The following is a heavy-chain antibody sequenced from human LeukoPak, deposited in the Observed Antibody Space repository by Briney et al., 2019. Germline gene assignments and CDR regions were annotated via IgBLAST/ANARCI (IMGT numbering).Heavy chain of an antibody. J-gene: IGHJ4*02. CDR3: ARVSYYGSGSSSY. Sequence: PSQTLSLTCAVSGGSISSGGYSWSWIRQPPGKGLEWIGYIYHSGSTYYNPSLKSRVTISVDTSKNQFSLKLSSVTAADTAVYYCARVSYYGSGSSSYWGQGTLVTVSS. CDR1: GGSISSGGYS. V-gene: IGHV4-30-2*01. D-gene: IGHD3-10*01. CDR2: IYHSGST.